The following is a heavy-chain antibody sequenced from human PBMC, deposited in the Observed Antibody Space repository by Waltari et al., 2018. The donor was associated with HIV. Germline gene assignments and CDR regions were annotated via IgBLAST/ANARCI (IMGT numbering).Heavy chain of an antibody. CDR1: GGTFSSYA. V-gene: IGHV1-69*01. J-gene: IGHJ4*02. D-gene: IGHD2-21*02. CDR2: IIPIFGTA. Sequence: QVQLVQSGAEVKKPGSSVKVSCKASGGTFSSYAISWVRQAPGQGLEWMGGIIPIFGTANDDQKFQGRGTITADESTSTAYMGLSSLRSEDTAVYYCARGDLAYCGGDCYLPYFDYWGQGTLVTVSS. CDR3: ARGDLAYCGGDCYLPYFDY.